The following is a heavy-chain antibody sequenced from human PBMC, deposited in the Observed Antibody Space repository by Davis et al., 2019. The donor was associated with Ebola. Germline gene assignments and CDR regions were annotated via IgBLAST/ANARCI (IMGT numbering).Heavy chain of an antibody. Sequence: GGSLRLSCAASGFTFSNYAMHWVRQAPGKGLEWLAIISYDARNEFYGDSVQGRFTISRDNSINTLYLQMNSLRAEDTAVYYCARDGSWLRYFDYWGQGTLVTVSS. CDR1: GFTFSNYA. J-gene: IGHJ4*02. CDR2: ISYDARNE. CDR3: ARDGSWLRYFDY. D-gene: IGHD3-10*01. V-gene: IGHV3-30*04.